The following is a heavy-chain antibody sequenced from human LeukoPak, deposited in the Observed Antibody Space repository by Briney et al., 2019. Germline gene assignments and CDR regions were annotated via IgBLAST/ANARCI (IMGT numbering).Heavy chain of an antibody. CDR1: GFSFSSYA. J-gene: IGHJ6*02. D-gene: IGHD6-19*01. Sequence: GALRLSCAASGFSFSSYAMHWVRQAPGKGLEWVAVISYDGSNKYHADSVKGRFTVSRDNSKNTLYLQMNGLRAEDPAVYYCARDWCTESAVAGPAYYYYALDVWGQGTTVTVSS. CDR3: ARDWCTESAVAGPAYYYYALDV. V-gene: IGHV3-30*04. CDR2: ISYDGSNK.